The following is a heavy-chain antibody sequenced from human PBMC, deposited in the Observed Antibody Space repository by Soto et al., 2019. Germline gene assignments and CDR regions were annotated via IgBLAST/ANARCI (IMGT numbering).Heavy chain of an antibody. D-gene: IGHD5-18*01. J-gene: IGHJ6*03. CDR2: ISSSGSTI. V-gene: IGHV3-11*01. CDR3: ARVAPRGYSYGVYYYYMDV. CDR1: GFTFSDYY. Sequence: GGSLRLSCAASGFTFSDYYMSWIRQAPGKGLEWVSYISSSGSTIYYADSVKGRFTISRDNAKNSLYLQMNSLRAEDTAVYYCARVAPRGYSYGVYYYYMDVWGKGTTVTVSS.